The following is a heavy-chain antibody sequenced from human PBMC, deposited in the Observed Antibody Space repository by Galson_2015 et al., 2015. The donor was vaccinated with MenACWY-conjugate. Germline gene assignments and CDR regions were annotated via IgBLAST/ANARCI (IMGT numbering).Heavy chain of an antibody. CDR3: ARHPPGGRGMDV. D-gene: IGHD1-26*01. V-gene: IGHV5-51*01. CDR1: GYNFITYW. CDR2: ISPIDSKT. J-gene: IGHJ6*02. Sequence: QSGAEVTKPGESLTISCKAYGYNFITYWIGWVRQVPGRGLEWVGLISPIDSKTRYSPAFEGRVTISADNSITTAYLQWNSLQASDTAMYYCARHPPGGRGMDVWGQGTTVIVSS.